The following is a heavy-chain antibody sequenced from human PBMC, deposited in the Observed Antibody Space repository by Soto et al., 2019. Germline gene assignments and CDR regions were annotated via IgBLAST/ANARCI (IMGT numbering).Heavy chain of an antibody. CDR2: IKQDGSEK. D-gene: IGHD6-13*01. Sequence: GGSLRLSCAASGFTFSIYWMSWVRQAPGKGLEWVANIKQDGSEKYYVDSVKGRFTISRDNAKNSLYLQMNSLRAEDTAVYYCARDRIAAAGTPYFDYWGQGTLVTVSS. CDR1: GFTFSIYW. V-gene: IGHV3-7*01. CDR3: ARDRIAAAGTPYFDY. J-gene: IGHJ4*02.